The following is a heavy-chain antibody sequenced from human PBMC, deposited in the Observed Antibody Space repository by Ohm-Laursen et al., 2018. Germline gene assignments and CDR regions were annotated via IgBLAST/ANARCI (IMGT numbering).Heavy chain of an antibody. CDR2: IYSGGST. J-gene: IGHJ4*02. D-gene: IGHD4-17*01. CDR3: ARGTTVTTYFDY. V-gene: IGHV3-53*01. Sequence: PRLSCSASGFTVSSNYMSWVRQAPGKGLEWVSVIYSGGSTYYADSVKGRFTISRDNSKNTLYLQMNSLRAEDTAVYYCARGTTVTTYFDYWGQGTLVTVSS. CDR1: GFTVSSNY.